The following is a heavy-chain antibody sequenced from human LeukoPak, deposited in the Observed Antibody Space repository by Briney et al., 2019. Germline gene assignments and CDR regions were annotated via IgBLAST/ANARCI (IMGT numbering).Heavy chain of an antibody. J-gene: IGHJ3*02. V-gene: IGHV3-48*01. CDR3: ARVVGATTSVVFDI. CDR1: GFTFSSYS. D-gene: IGHD1-26*01. Sequence: GGSLRLSCAASGFTFSSYSMNWVRQAPGKGLEWVSYVRSSSSTIYYADSVEGRFTISRDNAKNSLYLQMSGLRAEDTAVYYCARVVGATTSVVFDIWGQGTMVTVSS. CDR2: VRSSSSTI.